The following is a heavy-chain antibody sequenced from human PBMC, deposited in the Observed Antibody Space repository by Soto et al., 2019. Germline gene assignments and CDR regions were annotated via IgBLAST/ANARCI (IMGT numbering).Heavy chain of an antibody. CDR3: ARRLARGAFDI. D-gene: IGHD3-10*01. CDR2: ISYDGSNK. J-gene: IGHJ3*02. Sequence: QVQLVESGGGVVQPGRSLRLSCAASGFTFRSYAMHWVRQAPGKGLEWVAVISYDGSNKYYADSVKGRFTISRDNSKNTLYLHMNSLRAEDTAVYYCARRLARGAFDIWGQGTMVTVSS. CDR1: GFTFRSYA. V-gene: IGHV3-30-3*01.